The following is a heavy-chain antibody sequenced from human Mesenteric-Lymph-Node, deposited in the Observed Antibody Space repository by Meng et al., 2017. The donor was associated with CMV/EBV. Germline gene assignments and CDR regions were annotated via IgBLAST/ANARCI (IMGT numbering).Heavy chain of an antibody. V-gene: IGHV5-51*01. J-gene: IGHJ4*02. CDR3: ARHNRDQLLYY. CDR1: GYSFNNYW. Sequence: KVSCKGSGYSFNNYWIGWVRQMPGKGLEWMGIIYPGDSDTRYSPSFQGQVTISADKSISTAYLQWSSLKASDTAMYYCARHNRDQLLYYWGQGTLVTVSS. D-gene: IGHD2-2*01. CDR2: IYPGDSDT.